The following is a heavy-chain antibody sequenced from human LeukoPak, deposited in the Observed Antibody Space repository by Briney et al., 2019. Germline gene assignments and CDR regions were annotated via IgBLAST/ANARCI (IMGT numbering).Heavy chain of an antibody. J-gene: IGHJ4*02. V-gene: IGHV1-2*06. Sequence: ASVKVSCNASGYTFTAYYIHWVRQAPGQGLEWVGRINPNSGGTNCAQNFQGRVTMTRDTYIPTAYMELNKLTSDDTAVYYCAREENCSGGSCSYYWGQGTLVTVSS. CDR1: GYTFTAYY. D-gene: IGHD2-15*01. CDR2: INPNSGGT. CDR3: AREENCSGGSCSYY.